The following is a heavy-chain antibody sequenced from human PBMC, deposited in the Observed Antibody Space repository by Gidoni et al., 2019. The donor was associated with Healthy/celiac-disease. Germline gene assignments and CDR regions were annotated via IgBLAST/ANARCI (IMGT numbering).Heavy chain of an antibody. V-gene: IGHV3-30*18. Sequence: QVQLVESGGGVVQPGRSLRLSCAASGFTFSSYGMHWVRQAPGKGLRWVAVISYDGSNKYYPDSVKGRFTISRDNSKNTLYLQMNSLRAEDTAVYYCAKDQRMEGFDIWGQGTMVTVSS. CDR3: AKDQRMEGFDI. CDR2: ISYDGSNK. CDR1: GFTFSSYG. J-gene: IGHJ3*02. D-gene: IGHD6-25*01.